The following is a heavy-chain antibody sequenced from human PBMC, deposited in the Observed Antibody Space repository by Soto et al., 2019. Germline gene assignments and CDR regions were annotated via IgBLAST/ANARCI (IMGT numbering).Heavy chain of an antibody. D-gene: IGHD6-19*01. V-gene: IGHV1-69*04. CDR2: IIAINGKA. CDR1: GYTFTSYG. J-gene: IGHJ5*02. Sequence: ASVKVSCKASGYTFTSYGISWVRQAPGQGLEWMGRIIAINGKANYAQKFQGRVTITADKSTSTAYMELSSLRSEDTAVYYCARASAVAGTMWFDPWGQGTLVTVSS. CDR3: ARASAVAGTMWFDP.